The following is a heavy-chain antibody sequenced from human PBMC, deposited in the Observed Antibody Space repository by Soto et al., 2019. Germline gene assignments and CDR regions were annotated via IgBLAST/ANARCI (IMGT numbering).Heavy chain of an antibody. J-gene: IGHJ6*02. V-gene: IGHV1-69*01. CDR2: IIPIFGTA. D-gene: IGHD5-12*01. Sequence: QVQLVQSGAEVKKPGSSVKVSCKASGGTFSSYAISWVRQAPGQGLEWMGGIIPIFGTANYAQKFQGRVTITADESTSTAYMELSSLRSEDTAVYYCARGGLVATRLGHYYYGMDVWGQGTTVTVSS. CDR3: ARGGLVATRLGHYYYGMDV. CDR1: GGTFSSYA.